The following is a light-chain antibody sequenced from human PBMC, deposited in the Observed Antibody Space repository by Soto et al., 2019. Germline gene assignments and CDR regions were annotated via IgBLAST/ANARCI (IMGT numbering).Light chain of an antibody. CDR1: QSVSSY. J-gene: IGKJ5*01. V-gene: IGKV3-15*01. CDR2: GAS. Sequence: EIVMTQSPATLSVSPGERVTLSCRASQSVSSYLAWYQHKPGQPPRLLIYGASTRATGIPARFSGSGSVIDFTVTISRLQSEDFAVYFCHQCSDWPLFTFGQRTRLEIK. CDR3: HQCSDWPLFT.